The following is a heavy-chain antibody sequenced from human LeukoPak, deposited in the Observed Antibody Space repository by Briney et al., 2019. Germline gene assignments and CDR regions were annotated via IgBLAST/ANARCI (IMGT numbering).Heavy chain of an antibody. Sequence: QPGGSLRLSCAASGFTVSSNYMSWVRQAPGKGLEWVSVIYSGGSTYYADSVKGRFTISRDNSKNTLYLQMNSLKTEDTAVYYCTTTSFGGSYYDAEYFQHWGQGALVTVSS. CDR1: GFTVSSNY. J-gene: IGHJ1*01. CDR2: IYSGGST. CDR3: TTTSFGGSYYDAEYFQH. D-gene: IGHD1-26*01. V-gene: IGHV3-66*01.